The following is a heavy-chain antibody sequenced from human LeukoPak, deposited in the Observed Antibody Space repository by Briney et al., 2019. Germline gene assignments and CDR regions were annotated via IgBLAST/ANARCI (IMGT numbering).Heavy chain of an antibody. CDR2: INPHSGGT. V-gene: IGHV1-2*06. J-gene: IGHJ5*02. D-gene: IGHD2-2*01. CDR1: GGTFSSYA. Sequence: ASVKVSCTASGGTFSSYAISWVRQAPGQGLEWMGRINPHSGGTNYAQKFQGRVTMTRDTSINTAYMELSRLRSDDTAVYYCARDPWGGDIVVPAAIHDPWGQGSLVTVSS. CDR3: ARDPWGGDIVVPAAIHDP.